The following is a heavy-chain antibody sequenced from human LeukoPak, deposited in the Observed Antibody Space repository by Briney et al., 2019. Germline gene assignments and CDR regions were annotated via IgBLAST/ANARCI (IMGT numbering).Heavy chain of an antibody. Sequence: SETLSLTCTVSGGSISSGDYYWSWIRRPPGKGLEWIGYIYYSGSTYYNPSLKSRVTISVDTSKNQFSLKLSSVTAADTAVYYCTRWGRYCSSTSCYKHAFDIWGQGTMVTVSS. CDR1: GGSISSGDYY. CDR2: IYYSGST. J-gene: IGHJ3*02. V-gene: IGHV4-30-4*01. D-gene: IGHD2-2*02. CDR3: TRWGRYCSSTSCYKHAFDI.